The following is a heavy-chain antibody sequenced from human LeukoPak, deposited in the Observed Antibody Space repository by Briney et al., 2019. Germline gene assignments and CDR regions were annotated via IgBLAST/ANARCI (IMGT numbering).Heavy chain of an antibody. V-gene: IGHV1-2*06. CDR2: INPNSGGT. D-gene: IGHD1-26*01. J-gene: IGHJ4*02. Sequence: ASVKVSCKASGYTFTGYYMHWVRQAPGQGLEWMGRINPNSGGTNYAQKFQGRVTLTRDTSISAAYMELSRLRSDDTAVYYCARVVVGVTRGDFDYWGQGTLVTVSP. CDR1: GYTFTGYY. CDR3: ARVVVGVTRGDFDY.